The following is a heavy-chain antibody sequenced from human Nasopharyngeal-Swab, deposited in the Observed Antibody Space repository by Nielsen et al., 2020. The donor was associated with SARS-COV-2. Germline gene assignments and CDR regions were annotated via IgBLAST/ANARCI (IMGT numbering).Heavy chain of an antibody. D-gene: IGHD1-14*01. V-gene: IGHV1-2*06. CDR3: ARGPNRGMDV. CDR1: GYTFTGYY. J-gene: IGHJ6*02. CDR2: INPNSGGT. Sequence: ASVKVSCKASGYTFTGYYMNWVRQAPGQGLEWMGRINPNSGGTNYEQKFQGRVTMTRDTSISTAYMELSRLRSDDTAVYSCARGPNRGMDVWCQGTTVTVSS.